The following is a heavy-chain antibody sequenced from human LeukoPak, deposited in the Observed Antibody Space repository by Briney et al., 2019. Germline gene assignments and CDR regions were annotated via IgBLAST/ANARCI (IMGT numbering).Heavy chain of an antibody. V-gene: IGHV1-18*01. CDR2: ISAYNGNT. D-gene: IGHD6-13*01. CDR1: GYTFTSYG. Sequence: ASVKVSCEASGYTFTSYGISWVRQAPGQGLEWMGWISAYNGNTNYAQKLQGRVTMTADTSTRTAYMELGSLRSDDTAVYYCARSRRSWLFFDAFDIWGQGTMVTVSS. CDR3: ARSRRSWLFFDAFDI. J-gene: IGHJ3*02.